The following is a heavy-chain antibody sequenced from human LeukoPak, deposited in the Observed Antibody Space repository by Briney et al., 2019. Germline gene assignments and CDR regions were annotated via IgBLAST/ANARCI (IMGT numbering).Heavy chain of an antibody. CDR3: ASIAAPFYYYYMDV. Sequence: SETLSLTCTVSGGSISSSSYYWGWIRQPPGKGLEWIGSIYYSGSPYYNPSLKSRVTISVDTSKNQFSLKLSSVTAADTAVYYCASIAAPFYYYYMDVWGKGTTVTVSS. J-gene: IGHJ6*03. CDR2: IYYSGSP. CDR1: GGSISSSSYY. V-gene: IGHV4-39*01. D-gene: IGHD6-6*01.